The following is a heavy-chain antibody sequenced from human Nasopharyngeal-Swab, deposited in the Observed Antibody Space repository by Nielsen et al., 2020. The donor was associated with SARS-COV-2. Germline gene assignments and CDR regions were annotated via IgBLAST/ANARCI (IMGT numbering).Heavy chain of an antibody. D-gene: IGHD2-15*01. CDR2: IKQDGSEK. CDR3: ARDFGPPVVAAATRSDAFDI. Sequence: GESLKISCAASGFTFSSYWMSWVRQAPGKGLEWVANIKQDGSEKYYVDSVKGRFTISRDNAKNSLYLQMNSLRAEDTAVYYCARDFGPPVVAAATRSDAFDIWGQGTMVTVSS. V-gene: IGHV3-7*01. J-gene: IGHJ3*02. CDR1: GFTFSSYW.